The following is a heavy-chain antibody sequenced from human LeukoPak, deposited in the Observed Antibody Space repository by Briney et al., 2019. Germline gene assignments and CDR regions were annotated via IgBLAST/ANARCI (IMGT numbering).Heavy chain of an antibody. Sequence: SETLSLTCTVSGGSISSGDYYWSWVRQPPGKGLEWIGYIYYSGSTYYNPSLKSRVTISVDTSKNQFSLKLSSVTAADTAVYYCARPGTASGNDAFDIWGQGTMVTVSS. CDR2: IYYSGST. D-gene: IGHD4-23*01. CDR1: GGSISSGDYY. V-gene: IGHV4-30-4*08. J-gene: IGHJ3*02. CDR3: ARPGTASGNDAFDI.